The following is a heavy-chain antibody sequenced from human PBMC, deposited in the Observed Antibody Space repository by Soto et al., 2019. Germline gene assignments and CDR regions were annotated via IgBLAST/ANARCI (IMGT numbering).Heavy chain of an antibody. J-gene: IGHJ6*02. CDR1: GGSISSGGYY. CDR3: ASRGYSYGFSLGMDV. CDR2: IYYSGST. Sequence: QVQLQESGPGLVKPSQTLSLTCTVSGGSISSGGYYWSWIRQHPGRGLEWIGYIYYSGSTYYNPSLKSRVTISVDTSKNQFSLKLSSVTAADTAVYYCASRGYSYGFSLGMDVWGQGTTVTVSS. D-gene: IGHD5-18*01. V-gene: IGHV4-31*03.